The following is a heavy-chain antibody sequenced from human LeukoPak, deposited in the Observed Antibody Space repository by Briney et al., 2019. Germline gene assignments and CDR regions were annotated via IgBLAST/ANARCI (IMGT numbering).Heavy chain of an antibody. CDR3: ARQPLRYYYDSSGYFFTGMDV. CDR1: GGSISSSSYY. D-gene: IGHD3-22*01. J-gene: IGHJ6*02. CDR2: IYYSGST. V-gene: IGHV4-39*01. Sequence: PSETLSLTCTVSGGSISSSSYYWGWIRQPPGKGLEWIGGIYYSGSTYYNPSLKSRVTISVDTSKNQFSLKLSSVTAADTAVYYCARQPLRYYYDSSGYFFTGMDVWGQGTTVTVSS.